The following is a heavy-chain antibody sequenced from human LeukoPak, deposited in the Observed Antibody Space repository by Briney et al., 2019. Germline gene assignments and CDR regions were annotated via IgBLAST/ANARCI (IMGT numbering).Heavy chain of an antibody. CDR1: GFTFSNYA. Sequence: GRSLRLSCAASGFTFSNYALSWVRQTPDRVLEWVASISYDGSNKYYADSVRGRFTISRDNSKNALYLQMNSLRAEDTAVYYCAKAYFRGQWLVRGYFDYWGQGTLVTVSS. V-gene: IGHV3-30*04. CDR2: ISYDGSNK. CDR3: AKAYFRGQWLVRGYFDY. J-gene: IGHJ4*02. D-gene: IGHD6-19*01.